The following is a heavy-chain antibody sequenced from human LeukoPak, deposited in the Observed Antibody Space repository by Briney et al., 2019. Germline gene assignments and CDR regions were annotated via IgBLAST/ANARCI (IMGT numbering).Heavy chain of an antibody. CDR1: GFTVSSNY. V-gene: IGHV3-53*01. CDR3: ARGLYVGTTMPILY. Sequence: GGSLRLSCAASGFTVSSNYVSWVRQAPGKGLEWVSVIYSGGSTYYADSVRGRFSISRDKSKNTLSLQMNSLRVEDTAVYYCARGLYVGTTMPILYWGQGTLVTVSS. J-gene: IGHJ4*02. D-gene: IGHD5-18*01. CDR2: IYSGGST.